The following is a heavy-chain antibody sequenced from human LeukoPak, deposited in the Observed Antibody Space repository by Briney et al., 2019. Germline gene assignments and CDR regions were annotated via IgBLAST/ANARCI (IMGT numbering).Heavy chain of an antibody. J-gene: IGHJ5*02. D-gene: IGHD3-22*01. V-gene: IGHV2-5*02. CDR1: GFSLTTSGVG. Sequence: GSGPTLVNPTQTLTLTCTFSGFSLTTSGVGVGWIRQPPGKALEWLALINWDDQKVYSPSLQSRLSITKDTSTNQVVLTMTNVDPVDTATYYCAHRRDSSGYQYRYWFAPWGQGTLVTVSS. CDR3: AHRRDSSGYQYRYWFAP. CDR2: INWDDQK.